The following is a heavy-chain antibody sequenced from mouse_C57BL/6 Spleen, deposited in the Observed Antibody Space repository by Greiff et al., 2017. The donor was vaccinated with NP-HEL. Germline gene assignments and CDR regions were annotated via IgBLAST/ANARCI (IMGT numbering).Heavy chain of an antibody. V-gene: IGHV1-9*01. Sequence: QVQLQQSGAELMKPGASVKLSCKATGYTFTGYWIEWVKQRPGHGLEWIGEILPGSGSTNYNEKFKGKATFTADTSSNTADMQISSLTTEDSAIYFCARWRGGYAMDYWGQGTSVTVSS. CDR3: ARWRGGYAMDY. CDR2: ILPGSGST. CDR1: GYTFTGYW. J-gene: IGHJ4*01.